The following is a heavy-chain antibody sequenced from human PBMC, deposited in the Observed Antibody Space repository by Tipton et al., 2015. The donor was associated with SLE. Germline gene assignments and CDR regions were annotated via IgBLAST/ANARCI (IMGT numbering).Heavy chain of an antibody. J-gene: IGHJ4*02. V-gene: IGHV4-39*07. CDR1: GDSISGSTYY. Sequence: TLSLTCIVSGDSISGSTYYWGWIRQPPGKGLEWIGSISYGGRNYYNPSLKSRVTISEDTPKNQFSLKLTSVTAADTAVYYCARQSHDVPHTAAFDYWGQGTLVTVSS. D-gene: IGHD1-1*01. CDR3: ARQSHDVPHTAAFDY. CDR2: ISYGGRN.